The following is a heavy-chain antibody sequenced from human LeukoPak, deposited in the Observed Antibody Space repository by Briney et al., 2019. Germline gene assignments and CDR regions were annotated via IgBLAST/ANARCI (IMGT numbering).Heavy chain of an antibody. D-gene: IGHD6-13*01. CDR2: IGTGTDT. Sequence: GGSLRLSCAASGFTFNNYDMHWVRQATGKGLEWVSHIGTGTDTHYSDSVKGRFTISRDNSKNTLYLQMNSLRAEDTAVYYCARERPPSSHKNLYYYYGMDVWGQGTTVTVSS. CDR3: ARERPPSSHKNLYYYYGMDV. V-gene: IGHV3-13*01. CDR1: GFTFNNYD. J-gene: IGHJ6*02.